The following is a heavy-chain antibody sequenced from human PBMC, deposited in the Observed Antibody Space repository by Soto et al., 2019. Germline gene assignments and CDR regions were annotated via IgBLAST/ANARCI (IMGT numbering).Heavy chain of an antibody. Sequence: SETLSLTCTVSGGSISSYYWSWIRQPPGKGLEWIGYIYYSGSTNYNPSLKSRVTISVDTSKNQFSLKLSSVTAADTAVYHCASAGFREDGDPFWLDPSGQGTLVTVSS. CDR1: GGSISSYY. CDR2: IYYSGST. D-gene: IGHD3-10*01. J-gene: IGHJ5*02. CDR3: ASAGFREDGDPFWLDP. V-gene: IGHV4-59*01.